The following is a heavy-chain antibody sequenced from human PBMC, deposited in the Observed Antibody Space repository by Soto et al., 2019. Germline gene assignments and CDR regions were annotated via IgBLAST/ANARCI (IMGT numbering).Heavy chain of an antibody. CDR3: AKDPPHYDSSGYYGLFDY. J-gene: IGHJ4*02. D-gene: IGHD3-22*01. V-gene: IGHV3-23*01. Sequence: SLRLSCTASGFTFSSYAMNWVRQAPGKGLEWVSVISGSGGSTYYADSVKGRFTISRDNSKNTLYLQMNSLRAEDTAVYYCAKDPPHYDSSGYYGLFDYWGQGTLVTSPQ. CDR1: GFTFSSYA. CDR2: ISGSGGST.